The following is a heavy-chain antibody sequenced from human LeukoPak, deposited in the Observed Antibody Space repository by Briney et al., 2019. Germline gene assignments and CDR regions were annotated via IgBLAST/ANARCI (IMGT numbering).Heavy chain of an antibody. CDR2: IRGSGTTT. CDR1: GFTFRSYV. V-gene: IGHV3-23*01. Sequence: PGGSLRLSCTASGFTFRSYVMSWVRQAPGKGVEWVSGIRGSGTTTHYADSVKGRSTISRDNSKNTLYLQMNSLRAEDTAVYYCARGFSSGWALDYWGQGTLVTVSS. D-gene: IGHD6-19*01. J-gene: IGHJ4*02. CDR3: ARGFSSGWALDY.